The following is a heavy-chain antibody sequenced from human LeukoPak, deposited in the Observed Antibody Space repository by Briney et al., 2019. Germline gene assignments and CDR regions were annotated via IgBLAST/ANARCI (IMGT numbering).Heavy chain of an antibody. CDR3: ARVGLDYYDSSGYYPIDY. J-gene: IGHJ4*02. D-gene: IGHD3-22*01. V-gene: IGHV3-30-3*01. CDR1: GFTFSSYA. Sequence: PGRSLRLSCAASGFTFSSYAMHWVRQAPGKGLEWVAVISYDGSNKYYADSVKGRFTISRDNSKNTLYLQMNSLRAEDTAVYYCARVGLDYYDSSGYYPIDYWGQGTVVTVSS. CDR2: ISYDGSNK.